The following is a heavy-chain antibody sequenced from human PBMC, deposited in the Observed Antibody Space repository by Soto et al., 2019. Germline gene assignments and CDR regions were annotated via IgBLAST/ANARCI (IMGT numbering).Heavy chain of an antibody. CDR3: AMVVMTTVPASYYYGMDV. J-gene: IGHJ6*02. CDR1: GGTFSSYA. D-gene: IGHD4-4*01. V-gene: IGHV1-69*18. Sequence: QVQLVQSGAEVKKPGSSVTVSCKASGGTFSSYAISWVRQAPGQGLEWMGRIIPFIGTANYAQKFQGRVTITADEYTSTAYMELTSLRSEDTAVYYCAMVVMTTVPASYYYGMDVWGQVTTVTVSS. CDR2: IIPFIGTA.